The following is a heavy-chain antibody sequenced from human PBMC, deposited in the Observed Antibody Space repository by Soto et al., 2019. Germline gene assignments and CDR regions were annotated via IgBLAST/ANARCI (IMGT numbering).Heavy chain of an antibody. CDR1: GFTFSSYS. CDR3: ARDKIAAAGNYYYYMDF. J-gene: IGHJ6*03. Sequence: GGSLRLSCAASGFTFSSYSMNWVRQAPGKGLEWVSYISSSSSTIYYADSVKGRFTISRDNAKNSLYLQMNSLRAEDTAVYYCARDKIAAAGNYYYYMDFWGKGTTVTVSS. V-gene: IGHV3-48*01. CDR2: ISSSSSTI. D-gene: IGHD6-13*01.